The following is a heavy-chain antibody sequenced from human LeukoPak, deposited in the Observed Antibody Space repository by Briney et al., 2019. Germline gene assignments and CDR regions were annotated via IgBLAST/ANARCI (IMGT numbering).Heavy chain of an antibody. D-gene: IGHD6-6*01. CDR3: AKVSDSSSYFDY. V-gene: IGHV3-74*01. J-gene: IGHJ4*02. CDR2: INSDGSST. Sequence: GGSLRLSCAASGFTFSSYWMHWVRQAPGKGLVWVSRINSDGSSTSYADSVKGRFTISRDNSKNTLYLQMNSLRAEDTAVYYCAKVSDSSSYFDYWGQGTLVTVSS. CDR1: GFTFSSYW.